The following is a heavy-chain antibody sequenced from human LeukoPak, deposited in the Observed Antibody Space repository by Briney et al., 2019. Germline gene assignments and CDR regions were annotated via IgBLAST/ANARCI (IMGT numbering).Heavy chain of an antibody. CDR2: IYYSGST. Sequence: SETLSLTCTVSGGSISSSSYYWGWIRQPPGKGLEWIGSIYYSGSTYYNPSLKSRVTISVDTSKNQFSLKLSSVTAADTAVYYCARRASAMVRGVIISWGQGTLVTVSS. CDR3: ARRASAMVRGVIIS. CDR1: GGSISSSSYY. V-gene: IGHV4-39*01. J-gene: IGHJ4*02. D-gene: IGHD3-10*01.